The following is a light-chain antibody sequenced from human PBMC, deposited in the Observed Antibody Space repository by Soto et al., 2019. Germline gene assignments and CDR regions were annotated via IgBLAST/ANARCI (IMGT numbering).Light chain of an antibody. Sequence: QSFLTQPASVSGSPGQSITISGTGTSNDVGGYNYVSWFQQHPGKATTLLIFEVSNRPSGGSHRFSGSKSGNTASLTISGLQAEDEADYYCSYFTRTSTFVFGTGTKLT. V-gene: IGLV2-14*01. CDR3: SYFTRTSTFV. J-gene: IGLJ1*01. CDR1: SNDVGGYNY. CDR2: EVS.